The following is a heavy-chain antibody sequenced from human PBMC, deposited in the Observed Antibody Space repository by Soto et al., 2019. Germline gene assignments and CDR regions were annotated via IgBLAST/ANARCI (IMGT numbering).Heavy chain of an antibody. D-gene: IGHD2-21*02. V-gene: IGHV1-3*05. Sequence: QVQLVQSGAEEKKPGASVKVSCKASGYTFTSYAMHWVRQAPGQRLEWMGWINAGNGNTKYSQKLQGSVTLTRDTSGSTAYMELSSLRSEDTAVYYCARGTVVTHFDYWGQGTLVTVSS. J-gene: IGHJ4*02. CDR2: INAGNGNT. CDR1: GYTFTSYA. CDR3: ARGTVVTHFDY.